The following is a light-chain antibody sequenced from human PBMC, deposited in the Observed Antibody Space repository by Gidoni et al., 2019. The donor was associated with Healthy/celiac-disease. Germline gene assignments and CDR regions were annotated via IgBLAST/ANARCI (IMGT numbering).Light chain of an antibody. J-gene: IGKJ5*01. V-gene: IGKV1-33*01. CDR2: DAS. Sequence: DIQLTQSPSSLPASVGDRVNITCQASQDISNYLNWYQQKPGKDPKLLIYDASNLETGVPSRFSGSESGTDFTFTISSQQPEDITTYYCQQYDNLPTFGQXTRLEIK. CDR3: QQYDNLPT. CDR1: QDISNY.